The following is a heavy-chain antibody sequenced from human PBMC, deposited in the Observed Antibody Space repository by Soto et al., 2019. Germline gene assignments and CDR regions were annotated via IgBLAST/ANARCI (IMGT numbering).Heavy chain of an antibody. J-gene: IGHJ5*02. D-gene: IGHD1-26*01. V-gene: IGHV4-30-2*01. CDR2: IYHSGST. CDR3: ASAGGVGAAPADP. Sequence: QLQLQESGSGLVKPSQTLSLTCAVSGGSISSGGYSWSWIRQPPGKGLEWIGYIYHSGSTYYNPSLQRRVTRLVTGSEHQLPQRLSSVTAADTAVYCCASAGGVGAAPADPWWQGTLVTVSS. CDR1: GGSISSGGYS.